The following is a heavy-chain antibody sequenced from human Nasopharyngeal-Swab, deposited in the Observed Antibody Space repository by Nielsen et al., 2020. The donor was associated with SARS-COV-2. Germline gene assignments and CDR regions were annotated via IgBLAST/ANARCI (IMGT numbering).Heavy chain of an antibody. CDR1: VDSVSSNSAA. J-gene: IGHJ4*02. CDR2: TYYRSKWYN. V-gene: IGHV6-1*01. Sequence: SQTLSLTCAISVDSVSSNSAAWNWIRQSPSRGLEWLGRTYYRSKWYNDYAVSVKSRITINPDTSKNQFSLQLNSVTPEDTAVYYCAREFRRVTIFGVVFRGFDYWGQGTLVTVSS. D-gene: IGHD3-3*01. CDR3: AREFRRVTIFGVVFRGFDY.